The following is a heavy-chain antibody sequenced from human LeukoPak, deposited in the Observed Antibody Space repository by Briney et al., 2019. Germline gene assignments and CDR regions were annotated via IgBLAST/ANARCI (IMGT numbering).Heavy chain of an antibody. D-gene: IGHD5-12*01. CDR3: AGHRYSGYDRPFDY. Sequence: PSETLSLTCTVPGGSISGYYWIWVRQPPGKGLEWIGYIYYSGNTNYNPSLKSRATISVDTSKNQFSLKLNSVTAADTAIYYCAGHRYSGYDRPFDYWGQGTLVTVSS. CDR1: GGSISGYY. V-gene: IGHV4-59*08. J-gene: IGHJ4*02. CDR2: IYYSGNT.